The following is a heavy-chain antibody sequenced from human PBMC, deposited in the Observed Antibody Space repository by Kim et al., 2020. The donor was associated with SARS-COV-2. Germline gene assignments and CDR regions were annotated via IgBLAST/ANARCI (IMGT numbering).Heavy chain of an antibody. CDR3: ARREAAKGAFDI. J-gene: IGHJ3*02. Sequence: SETLSLTCTVSGGSISSYYWSWIRQPPGKGLEWIGYIYYSGSTNYNPSLKSRVTISVDTSKNQFSLKLSSVTAADTAVYYCARREAAKGAFDIWGQGTMV. D-gene: IGHD6-25*01. CDR2: IYYSGST. V-gene: IGHV4-59*08. CDR1: GGSISSYY.